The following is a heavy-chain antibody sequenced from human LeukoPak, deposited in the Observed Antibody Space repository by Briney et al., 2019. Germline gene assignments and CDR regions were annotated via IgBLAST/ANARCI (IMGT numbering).Heavy chain of an antibody. D-gene: IGHD2-2*02. CDR3: ARPNRGVVPAAIWYYYCYMDV. V-gene: IGHV3-11*01. CDR1: GFTFSDYY. J-gene: IGHJ6*03. CDR2: ISSSGSTI. Sequence: GGSLRLSCAASGFTFSDYYMSWIRQAPGKGLEWVSYISSSGSTIYYADSVKGRFTISRDNAKNSLYLQMNSLRAEDTAVYYCARPNRGVVPAAIWYYYCYMDVWGKGTTVTVSS.